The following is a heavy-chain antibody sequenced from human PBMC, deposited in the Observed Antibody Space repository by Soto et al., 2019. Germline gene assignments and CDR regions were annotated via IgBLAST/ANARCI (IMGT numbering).Heavy chain of an antibody. V-gene: IGHV1-18*01. CDR1: GYTFTSYG. Sequence: GASVKFSCKASGYTFTSYGISWVRQAPGQGLEWMGWISAYNGNTNYAQKLQGRVTMTTDTSTSTAYMELRSLRSDDTAVYYCARAITNQGYCTNGVCYDFDYWGQGTLVTVSS. J-gene: IGHJ4*02. CDR3: ARAITNQGYCTNGVCYDFDY. D-gene: IGHD2-8*01. CDR2: ISAYNGNT.